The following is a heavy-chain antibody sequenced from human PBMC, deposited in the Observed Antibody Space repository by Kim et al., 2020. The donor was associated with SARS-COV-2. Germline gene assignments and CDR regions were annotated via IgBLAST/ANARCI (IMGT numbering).Heavy chain of an antibody. CDR3: ARGTSIAVEYYYYGMDV. Sequence: LKSRVTISVDTSTNQFSLKLSSVTAADTAVYYCARGTSIAVEYYYYGMDVWGQGTTVTVSS. J-gene: IGHJ6*02. V-gene: IGHV4-34*01. D-gene: IGHD6-19*01.